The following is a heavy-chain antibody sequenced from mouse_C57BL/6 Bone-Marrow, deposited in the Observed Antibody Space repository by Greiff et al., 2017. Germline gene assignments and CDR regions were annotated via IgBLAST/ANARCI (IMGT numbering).Heavy chain of an antibody. V-gene: IGHV1-61*01. J-gene: IGHJ2*01. CDR2: IYPSDSET. D-gene: IGHD2-5*01. Sequence: QVQLQQPGAELVRPGSSVKLSCKASGYTFTSYWMDWVKLRPGQGLEWIGNIYPSDSETHYNQKFKDKATLTVDKSSSTAYIQLSSLTSEDSAVYYCARAYYSNPYCFDYWGQGTTLTVSS. CDR3: ARAYYSNPYCFDY. CDR1: GYTFTSYW.